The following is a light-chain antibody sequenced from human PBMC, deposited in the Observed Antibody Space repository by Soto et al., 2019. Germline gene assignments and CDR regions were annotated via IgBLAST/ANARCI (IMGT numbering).Light chain of an antibody. J-gene: IGKJ4*01. Sequence: ALRITQPPSSLSASTGAIVTITCRASQGISSYLAWYQQKQGKAPRLLIYAASTLQSGVPSRFRGSGSGTDGTITLSCLKPEDCERDECQKYNSAPLTFCGGTKVDI. CDR3: QKYNSAPLT. V-gene: IGKV1-8*01. CDR2: AAS. CDR1: QGISSY.